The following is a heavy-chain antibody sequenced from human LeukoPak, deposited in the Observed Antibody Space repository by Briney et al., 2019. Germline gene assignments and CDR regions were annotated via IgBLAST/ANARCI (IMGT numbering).Heavy chain of an antibody. Sequence: GGSLRLSCAASGFTFSSYRMNWVRQAPGKGLEWVSSISSSSSDIKYADSVKGRFTIARDNAKNSLYLQMNSLRAEDTAVYYCARDGGGIDYWGQGTLVTVSS. CDR3: ARDGGGIDY. CDR2: ISSSSSDI. J-gene: IGHJ4*02. CDR1: GFTFSSYR. V-gene: IGHV3-21*01. D-gene: IGHD3-16*01.